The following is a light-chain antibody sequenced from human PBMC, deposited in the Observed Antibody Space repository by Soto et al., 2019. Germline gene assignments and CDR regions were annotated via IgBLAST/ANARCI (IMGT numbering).Light chain of an antibody. Sequence: QSVLTQPASVSGSPGQSITISCTGTSSDVGCYDFVSWYQQHPGKAPKLLIYDVNNRPSGVSDRFSGSKSGNTASLTISWLQAEDEADYYCSSYTSSSTDVFGTGTKVTVL. CDR2: DVN. J-gene: IGLJ1*01. V-gene: IGLV2-14*03. CDR3: SSYTSSSTDV. CDR1: SSDVGCYDF.